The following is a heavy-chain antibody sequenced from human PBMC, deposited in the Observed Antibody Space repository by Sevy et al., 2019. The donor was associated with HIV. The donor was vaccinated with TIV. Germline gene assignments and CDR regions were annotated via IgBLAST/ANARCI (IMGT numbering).Heavy chain of an antibody. D-gene: IGHD2-2*02. CDR2: IFPGDSDS. V-gene: IGHV5-51*01. CDR3: AGGYCSSTSCYMGLDY. CDR1: RYSFTNYW. J-gene: IGHJ4*02. Sequence: GESLKISCKVSRYSFTNYWIAWVRQMPGNGLEWMGIIFPGDSDSRYSPSFQGQATISADKSSSTVFLQWSSLKASDTAIYYCAGGYCSSTSCYMGLDYWGQGTLVTVSS.